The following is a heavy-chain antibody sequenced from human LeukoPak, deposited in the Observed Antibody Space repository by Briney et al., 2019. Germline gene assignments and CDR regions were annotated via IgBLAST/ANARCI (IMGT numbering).Heavy chain of an antibody. Sequence: SETLSLTCTVSGGSISSYYWSWIRQPPGKGLEWIGSIYYSGSTYYNPSLKSRVTISVDTSKNQFSLKLSSVTAADTAVYYCARQVRDSSPGLYFDYWGQGTLVTVSS. V-gene: IGHV4-59*05. CDR2: IYYSGST. D-gene: IGHD3-22*01. CDR1: GGSISSYY. CDR3: ARQVRDSSPGLYFDY. J-gene: IGHJ4*02.